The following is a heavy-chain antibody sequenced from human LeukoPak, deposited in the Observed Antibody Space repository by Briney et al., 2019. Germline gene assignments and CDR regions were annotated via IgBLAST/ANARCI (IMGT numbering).Heavy chain of an antibody. V-gene: IGHV3-30*02. CDR1: GLTFSSYC. Sequence: GGPLSLFCAPSGLTFSSYCMNWVRQAPGKGREWVASIRSDDSNKKYDDTVKGQFTISRDKSTSTLNLQMNSLRPEDTAVYYCAKSQVTGWYDFDYWGQGSLVIVSS. D-gene: IGHD6-19*01. CDR2: IRSDDSNK. J-gene: IGHJ4*02. CDR3: AKSQVTGWYDFDY.